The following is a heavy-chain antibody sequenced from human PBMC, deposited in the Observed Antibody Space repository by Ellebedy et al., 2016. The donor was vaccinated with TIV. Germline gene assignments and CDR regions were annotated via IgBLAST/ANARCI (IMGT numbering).Heavy chain of an antibody. D-gene: IGHD6-6*01. CDR2: INHSGST. CDR3: ARGGDSSSLDY. V-gene: IGHV4-34*01. J-gene: IGHJ4*02. Sequence: SETLSLXXAVYGGSFSGYYWSWIRQPPGKGLEWIGEINHSGSTNYNPSLKSRVTISVDTSKNQFSLKLSSVTAADTAVYYCARGGDSSSLDYWGQGTLVTVSS. CDR1: GGSFSGYY.